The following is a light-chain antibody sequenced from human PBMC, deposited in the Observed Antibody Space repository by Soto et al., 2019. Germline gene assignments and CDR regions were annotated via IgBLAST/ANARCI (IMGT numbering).Light chain of an antibody. CDR3: CSYAGSSTYV. V-gene: IGLV2-23*01. Sequence: SVLTQPASVSGSPGQSITISCTGTSSDFGSYNLVSWYQQHPGKAPKLMIYEDSKRPSGVSNRFSGSKSGNTASLTISGLQAEDDADYYCCSYAGSSTYVFGTGTKVTDL. CDR2: EDS. CDR1: SSDFGSYNL. J-gene: IGLJ1*01.